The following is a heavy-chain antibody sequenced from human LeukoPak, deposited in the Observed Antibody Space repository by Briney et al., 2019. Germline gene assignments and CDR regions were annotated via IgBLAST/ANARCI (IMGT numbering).Heavy chain of an antibody. CDR1: GGSFSGYY. V-gene: IGHV4-34*01. CDR3: ARHTVLHIVGPTR. J-gene: IGHJ4*02. CDR2: INHSGST. Sequence: SETLSLTCAVYGGSFSGYYWSWIRQPPGKGLEWIGEINHSGSTNYNPSLKSRVTISVDTSKNQFSLKLSSVTAADTAVYYCARHTVLHIVGPTRWGQGTLVTVSS. D-gene: IGHD2-21*01.